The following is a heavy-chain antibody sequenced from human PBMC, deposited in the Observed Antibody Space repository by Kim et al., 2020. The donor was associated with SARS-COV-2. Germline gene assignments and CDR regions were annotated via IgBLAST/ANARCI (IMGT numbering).Heavy chain of an antibody. CDR2: ISFDGSNK. CDR1: GFTFSSYA. V-gene: IGHV3-30*18. J-gene: IGHJ4*02. D-gene: IGHD6-19*01. CDR3: AKGRGSGWYSDFDY. Sequence: GGSLRLSCAASGFTFSSYAMHWVRQAPGKGMEWVAVISFDGSNKDYADSVKGRLTISRDNSRNTLYLQMDSLRADDTAVYYCAKGRGSGWYSDFDYWGQG.